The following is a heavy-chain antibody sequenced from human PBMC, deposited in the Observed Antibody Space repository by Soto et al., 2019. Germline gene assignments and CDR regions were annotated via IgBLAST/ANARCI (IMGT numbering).Heavy chain of an antibody. J-gene: IGHJ4*02. D-gene: IGHD2-21*02. CDR2: LYHGGAT. Sequence: SETLSLTCAVSGGSINSGGYSWSWIRQPPGKGLEWVGYLYHGGATYSNPSLKSRVSISVDWSKNQFSLKLNSVTAADTAVYYCARAFTAMGPFDYWGPGILVTVSS. V-gene: IGHV4-30-2*01. CDR1: GGSINSGGYS. CDR3: ARAFTAMGPFDY.